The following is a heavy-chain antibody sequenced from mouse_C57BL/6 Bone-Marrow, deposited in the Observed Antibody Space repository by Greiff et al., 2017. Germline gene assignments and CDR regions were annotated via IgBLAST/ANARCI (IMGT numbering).Heavy chain of an antibody. CDR2: INYDGSST. V-gene: IGHV5-16*01. Sequence: EVKLMESEGGLVQPGSSMKLSCTASGVTFSDYYMAWVRQVPEKGLECVANINYDGSSTYYLDSLKSRFIISRDNAKNILYLQMSSLKSEDTATYYCARESLSTVVATGFDYWGQGTTLTVSS. J-gene: IGHJ2*01. D-gene: IGHD1-1*01. CDR1: GVTFSDYY. CDR3: ARESLSTVVATGFDY.